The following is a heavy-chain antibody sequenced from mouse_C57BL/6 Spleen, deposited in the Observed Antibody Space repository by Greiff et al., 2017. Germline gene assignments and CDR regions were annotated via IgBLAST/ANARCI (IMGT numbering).Heavy chain of an antibody. CDR1: GFTFSSYG. CDR2: ISSGGSYT. CDR3: ARRITTGGSYYAMDY. Sequence: EVKLVESGGDLVKPGGSLKLSCAASGFTFSSYGMSWVRQTPDKRLEWVATISSGGSYTYYPDSVKGRFTISRDNAKNTLYLQMSSLKSEDTAMYYCARRITTGGSYYAMDYWGQGTSVTVSS. D-gene: IGHD1-1*01. V-gene: IGHV5-6*02. J-gene: IGHJ4*01.